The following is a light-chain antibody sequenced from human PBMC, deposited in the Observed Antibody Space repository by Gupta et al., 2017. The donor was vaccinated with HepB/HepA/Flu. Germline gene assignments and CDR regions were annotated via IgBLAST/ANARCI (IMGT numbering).Light chain of an antibody. Sequence: QSVLTPPPSVSGAPGPTVTISCTGSSPNIGAGYDVHLYQYLPGTAPKLLMYNNNNRPSGVPDRFSGSKSGSSASLAITGIQAEDEADFVGQSYDNSLNVRGWVFGGGTKLTVL. CDR1: SPNIGAGYD. V-gene: IGLV1-40*01. J-gene: IGLJ3*02. CDR2: NNN. CDR3: QSYDNSLNVRGWV.